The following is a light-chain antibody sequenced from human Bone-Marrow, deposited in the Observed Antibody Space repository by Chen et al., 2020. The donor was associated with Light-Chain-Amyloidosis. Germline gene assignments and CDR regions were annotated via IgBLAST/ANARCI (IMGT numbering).Light chain of an antibody. CDR1: QSLLHSNGYNY. V-gene: IGKV2-28*01. Sequence: DIVMTQSPLSLPVTPGEPASTSCXXGQSLLHSNGYNYLDWYLQKPGQSPQLLIYLGSNRASGVPDRFRXSGSGXXFTLKISRVXAEDVGVYYCMQALQTPWTFGQGTKVEIK. CDR3: MQALQTPWT. CDR2: LGS. J-gene: IGKJ1*01.